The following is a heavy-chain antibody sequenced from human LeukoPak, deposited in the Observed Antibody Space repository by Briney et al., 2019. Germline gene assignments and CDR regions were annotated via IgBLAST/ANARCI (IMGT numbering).Heavy chain of an antibody. CDR1: GFTFSDYY. CDR2: ISSSGSTI. Sequence: GGSLRLSCAASGFTFSDYYMSWIRQAPGKGLEWVSYISSSGSTIYYADSVKGRFTISRDNAKNSLYLQMNSLRAGDTAVYYCARDPYSYGSSLNFDYWGQGTLVTVSS. V-gene: IGHV3-11*01. J-gene: IGHJ4*02. CDR3: ARDPYSYGSSLNFDY. D-gene: IGHD5-18*01.